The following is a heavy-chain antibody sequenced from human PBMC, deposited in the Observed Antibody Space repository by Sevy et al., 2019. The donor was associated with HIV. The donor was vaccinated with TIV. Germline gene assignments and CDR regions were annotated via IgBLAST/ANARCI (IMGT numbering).Heavy chain of an antibody. CDR2: ISHDGINE. D-gene: IGHD3-10*01. J-gene: IGHJ6*02. V-gene: IGHV3-30*18. CDR3: ANAYRGSYSHSYRYALDV. Sequence: GGSLRLSCIGSGFSFSYYGIHWVRQSPGKGLDWVALISHDGINEYYADSVKGRFTISRDNSKNTVYLEMNSLRNEDTAIYFCANAYRGSYSHSYRYALDVWGQGTTVTVSS. CDR1: GFSFSYYG.